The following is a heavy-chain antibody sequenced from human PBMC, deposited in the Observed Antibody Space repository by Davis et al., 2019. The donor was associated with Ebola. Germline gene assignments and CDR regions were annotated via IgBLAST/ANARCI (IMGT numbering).Heavy chain of an antibody. V-gene: IGHV3-7*01. Sequence: GESLKISCAASGFTFSTYWMSWVRQAPGKGLEWVANIKQDGSEKYYVDSVKGRFTISRDNAKNSLYLQMNSLRAEDTAVYYCARTPDPRGILEWLSQIDYWGQGTLVTVSS. CDR3: ARTPDPRGILEWLSQIDY. CDR1: GFTFSTYW. D-gene: IGHD3-3*01. J-gene: IGHJ4*02. CDR2: IKQDGSEK.